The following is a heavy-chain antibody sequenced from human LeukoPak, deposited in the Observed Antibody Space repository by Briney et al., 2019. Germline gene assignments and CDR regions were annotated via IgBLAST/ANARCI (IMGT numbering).Heavy chain of an antibody. D-gene: IGHD2-8*01. CDR3: ARRLTEYCTNGVCYWFDY. V-gene: IGHV4-39*01. CDR2: IYYSGST. CDR1: GGSISSSRYY. Sequence: SETLSLTCTVSGGSISSSRYYWGWIRQPPGNGLEWIGRIYYSGSTDYNPSLKSRVTISVDTSKNQFSLKLRSVTAAHTAVYYCARRLTEYCTNGVCYWFDYWGRGPLVNVS. J-gene: IGHJ4*02.